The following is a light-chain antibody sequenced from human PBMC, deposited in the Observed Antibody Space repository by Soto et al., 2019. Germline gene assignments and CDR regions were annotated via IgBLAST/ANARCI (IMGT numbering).Light chain of an antibody. CDR2: EVN. V-gene: IGLV2-8*01. Sequence: QSVLPQPPSSSGSPGQSVTISCTGTSSDVGGYNYVSWYQQHPGKAPKIMIYEVNKRPSGVPDRFWGSKSGNTASLTISGLQAEDEAEYHCCSYAGTYYVFGTGTKVTVL. J-gene: IGLJ1*01. CDR1: SSDVGGYNY. CDR3: CSYAGTYYV.